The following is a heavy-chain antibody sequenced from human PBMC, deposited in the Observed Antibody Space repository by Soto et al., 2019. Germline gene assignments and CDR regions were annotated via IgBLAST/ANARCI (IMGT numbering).Heavy chain of an antibody. D-gene: IGHD5-18*01. CDR3: ARGDLAAAAKVQQ. Sequence: QVHLQESGPGLVKPSQTLSLTCTVSGGSISSGGYYWNWIRQHPEKGLEWIGYIYGTGMTYYNTSLESRVSTSRNTSWNQCSLRLTLVTAADPAVYYCARGDLAAAAKVQQWGQGTGVTVSS. CDR2: IYGTGMT. CDR1: GGSISSGGYY. V-gene: IGHV4-31*03. J-gene: IGHJ1*01.